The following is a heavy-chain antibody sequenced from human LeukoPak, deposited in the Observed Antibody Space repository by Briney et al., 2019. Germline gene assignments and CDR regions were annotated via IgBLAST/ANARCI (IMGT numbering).Heavy chain of an antibody. V-gene: IGHV5-51*01. CDR3: ARTRVAGTSGAFDI. CDR1: GYTFTTYW. D-gene: IGHD6-19*01. Sequence: GESLKISCKGSGYTFTTYWISWVRQTPGKGLEWMGIIYPGDSDTRNRPPFQGQVTISVDKSISTAYLQWSSLKASDTAMYYCARTRVAGTSGAFDIWGQGTMVTVSS. CDR2: IYPGDSDT. J-gene: IGHJ3*02.